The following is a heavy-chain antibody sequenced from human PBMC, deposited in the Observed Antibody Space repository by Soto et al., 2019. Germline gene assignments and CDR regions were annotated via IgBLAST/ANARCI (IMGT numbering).Heavy chain of an antibody. D-gene: IGHD1-7*01. V-gene: IGHV4-34*01. CDR1: GGSFSGYY. CDR3: ARGPLGITGTTGFDY. J-gene: IGHJ4*02. Sequence: SETLSLTCAVYGGSFSGYYWSWIRQPPGKGLEWIGEINHSGITNYNPSLKSRVTISVDTSKNQFSLKLSSVTAADTAVYYCARGPLGITGTTGFDYWGQGTLVTVSS. CDR2: INHSGIT.